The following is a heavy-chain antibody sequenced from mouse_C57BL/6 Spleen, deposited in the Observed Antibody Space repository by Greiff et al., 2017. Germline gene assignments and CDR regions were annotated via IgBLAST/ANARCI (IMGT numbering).Heavy chain of an antibody. CDR2: IWTGGGT. Sequence: VKLVESGPGLVAPSQSLSITCTVSGFSLTSYAISWVRQPPGKGLEWLGVIWTGGGTNYNSALKSRLSISKDNSKSQVFLKMNRLQTDDTARYYCARNFGTTVYYYAMDYWGQGTSVTVSS. CDR3: ARNFGTTVYYYAMDY. V-gene: IGHV2-9-1*01. J-gene: IGHJ4*01. CDR1: GFSLTSYA. D-gene: IGHD1-1*01.